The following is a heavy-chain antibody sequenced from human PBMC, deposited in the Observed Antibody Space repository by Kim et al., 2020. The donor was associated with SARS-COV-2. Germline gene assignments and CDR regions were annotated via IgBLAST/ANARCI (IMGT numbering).Heavy chain of an antibody. Sequence: SETLSLTCTVSGGSISSSSYYWGWIRQPPGKGLEWIGSIYYSGSTYYNPSLKSRVTISVDTSKNQFSLKLSSVTAADTAVYYCARSDAYYYYYYGMDVWGQGTTVTVSS. CDR3: ARSDAYYYYYYGMDV. J-gene: IGHJ6*02. CDR1: GGSISSSSYY. CDR2: IYYSGST. V-gene: IGHV4-39*01.